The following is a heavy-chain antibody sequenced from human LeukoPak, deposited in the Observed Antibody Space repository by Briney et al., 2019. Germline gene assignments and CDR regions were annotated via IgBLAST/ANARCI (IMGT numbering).Heavy chain of an antibody. CDR3: AKGTTVTTYAYFDY. V-gene: IGHV3-23*01. D-gene: IGHD4-17*01. Sequence: GGSLRLSCAASGFTFSSYAMSWVRQAPGRGLEWVSAISGSGGSTYYADSVKGRFTISRDNSKNTLYLQMNSLRAEDTAVYYCAKGTTVTTYAYFDYWGQGTLVTVSS. CDR1: GFTFSSYA. CDR2: ISGSGGST. J-gene: IGHJ4*02.